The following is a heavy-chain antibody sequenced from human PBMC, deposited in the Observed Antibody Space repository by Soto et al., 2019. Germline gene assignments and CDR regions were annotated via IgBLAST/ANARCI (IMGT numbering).Heavy chain of an antibody. CDR3: AKAETYDFWSGLHFDY. CDR1: GVTFSSFA. Sequence: GGSLRLCCVASGVTFSSFAMSWVRQAPGKGLGWVSTISGSGGSTYYADSVKGRLTISRDNSKNTLSLHINSLRAEDTAVYYCAKAETYDFWSGLHFDYWGQGTLVTVSS. V-gene: IGHV3-23*01. D-gene: IGHD3-3*01. CDR2: ISGSGGST. J-gene: IGHJ4*02.